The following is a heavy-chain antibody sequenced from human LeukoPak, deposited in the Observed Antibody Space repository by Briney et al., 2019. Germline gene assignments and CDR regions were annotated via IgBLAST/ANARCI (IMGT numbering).Heavy chain of an antibody. CDR3: ARGVRGSYGTDL. V-gene: IGHV3-74*01. CDR1: GFPFSSEW. CDR2: INPAGSRT. J-gene: IGHJ5*02. Sequence: GGSLRLSCAASGFPFSSEWMHWVRQAPGQGLVWVSRINPAGSRTIYADSVKGRFTISRDNAINTLYLRLSSRRAEDTAVYYCARGVRGSYGTDLWGQGTLVTVSS. D-gene: IGHD1-26*01.